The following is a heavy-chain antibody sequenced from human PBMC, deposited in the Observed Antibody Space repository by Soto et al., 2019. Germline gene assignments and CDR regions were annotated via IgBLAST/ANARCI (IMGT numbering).Heavy chain of an antibody. CDR1: GFTFGSYS. Sequence: GGSLRLSCAASGFTFGSYSMHWVRQAPGKGLEWVSSITRSGDTYYAASVKGRLTISRENAKSSLSLQINSLRAEDTAGYFCAREEAAWPLAYGLDVWGQGTTVTVS. CDR2: ITRSGDT. D-gene: IGHD2-15*01. V-gene: IGHV3-21*01. J-gene: IGHJ6*02. CDR3: AREEAAWPLAYGLDV.